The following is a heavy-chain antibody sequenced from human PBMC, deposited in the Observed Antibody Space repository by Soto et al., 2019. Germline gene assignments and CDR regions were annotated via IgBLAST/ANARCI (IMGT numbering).Heavy chain of an antibody. D-gene: IGHD3-10*01. J-gene: IGHJ5*02. Sequence: QVQLVQSGAEVKKPGSSVKVSCKASGGTFSSYAISWVRQAPGQGLEWMGGIIPIFGTANYAQKFQGRVTITADESTSTAYMELSSLRSEDTAVYYCAGDVDYYGSGGYHNWFDPWGQGTLVTVSS. CDR3: AGDVDYYGSGGYHNWFDP. CDR1: GGTFSSYA. V-gene: IGHV1-69*01. CDR2: IIPIFGTA.